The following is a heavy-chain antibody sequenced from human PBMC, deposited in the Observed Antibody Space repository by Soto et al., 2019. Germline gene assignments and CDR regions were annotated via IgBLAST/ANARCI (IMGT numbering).Heavy chain of an antibody. CDR3: ARDLGYYESSGYFDY. V-gene: IGHV3-11*01. D-gene: IGHD3-22*01. J-gene: IGHJ4*02. CDR2: IGSSDNII. CDR1: GFTFSDYY. Sequence: GGSLRLSCAASGFTFSDYYMSWIRQAPGKGLEWVSYIGSSDNIIYYADSVKGRFTISRDNAKNSLYLQMDSLRAEDTAVYYCARDLGYYESSGYFDYWGQGTLVTVSS.